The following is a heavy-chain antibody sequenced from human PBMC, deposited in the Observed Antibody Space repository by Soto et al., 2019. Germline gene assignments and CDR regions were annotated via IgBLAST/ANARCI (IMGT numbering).Heavy chain of an antibody. J-gene: IGHJ4*02. CDR2: INAGNGNT. CDR1: GYTFTSYA. CDR3: AREGHPNTNQRTISFDY. V-gene: IGHV1-3*01. Sequence: ASVKVSCKASGYTFTSYAMHWVRQAPGQRLEWMGWINAGNGNTKYSQKFQGRVTITRDTSASTAYMELSSLRSEDTAVYYCAREGHPNTNQRTISFDYWGQGTLVTVSS. D-gene: IGHD3-3*01.